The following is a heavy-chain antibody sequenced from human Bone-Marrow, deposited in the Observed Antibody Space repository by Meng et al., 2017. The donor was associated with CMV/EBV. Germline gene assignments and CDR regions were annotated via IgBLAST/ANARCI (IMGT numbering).Heavy chain of an antibody. CDR3: ARQHYDFWSGYYPPNWFDP. D-gene: IGHD3-3*01. J-gene: IGHJ5*02. Sequence: SETLSLTCTVSGGSISSSSYYWGWIRQPPGKGLEWIGSIYYSGSTYYNPSLKSRVTISVDTSKNQFSLKLSSVTAADTAVCYCARQHYDFWSGYYPPNWFDPWGQGTLVTVSS. CDR2: IYYSGST. CDR1: GGSISSSSYY. V-gene: IGHV4-39*01.